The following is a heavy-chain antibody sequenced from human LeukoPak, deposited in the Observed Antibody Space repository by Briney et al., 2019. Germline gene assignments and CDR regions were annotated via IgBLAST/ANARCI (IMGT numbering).Heavy chain of an antibody. CDR3: ARARGYWFDS. CDR1: GYNFTKYW. CDR2: IYPGDSNI. V-gene: IGHV5-51*01. Sequence: GESLKISCKASGYNFTKYWIGWVRQMPGKGLEWMGIIYPGDSNIRYSPSFQGQVTISADNSINTAYLQWSSLKASDTAMYYCARARGYWFDSWGKGALVTVSS. J-gene: IGHJ5*01.